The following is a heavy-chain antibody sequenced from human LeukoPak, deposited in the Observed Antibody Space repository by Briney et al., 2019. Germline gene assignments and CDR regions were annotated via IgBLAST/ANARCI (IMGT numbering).Heavy chain of an antibody. V-gene: IGHV3-23*01. Sequence: GGSLRLSCAASGFTFSNYWIHWVRQAPGKGLQWDANILASGSPTYYADSVKGRFIISRDNSKNTVYLQMNSLRVEDTAIYYCAKDLRPDGVDNFDHWGQGILVTVSS. CDR3: AKDLRPDGVDNFDH. CDR1: GFTFSNYW. D-gene: IGHD2-8*01. J-gene: IGHJ4*02. CDR2: ILASGSPT.